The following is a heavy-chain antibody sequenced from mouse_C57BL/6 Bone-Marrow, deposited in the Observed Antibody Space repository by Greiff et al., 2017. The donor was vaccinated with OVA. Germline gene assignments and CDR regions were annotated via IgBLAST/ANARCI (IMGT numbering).Heavy chain of an antibody. CDR3: ARHYYSNYWFAY. Sequence: VQLQQPGAELVKPGASVKLSCKASGYTFTSYWIQWVKQRPGQGLEWIGEIDPSDGYTNYNQKFKGKATVTVDTSSSTAYMQLSSLTSEDSAVYYCARHYYSNYWFAYWGQGTLVTVSA. CDR1: GYTFTSYW. D-gene: IGHD2-5*01. J-gene: IGHJ3*01. V-gene: IGHV1-50*01. CDR2: IDPSDGYT.